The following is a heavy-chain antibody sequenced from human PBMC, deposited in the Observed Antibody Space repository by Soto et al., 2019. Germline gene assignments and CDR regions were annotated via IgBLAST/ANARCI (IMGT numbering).Heavy chain of an antibody. Sequence: APVKVSCKASGYTFTKYGIRWARKAPGQGLEWMGWISGYNGNTNCAQKLQGRVTMTTDTSTTTAYMELGSLRSDDTAVYYCARDGDFWGGYYMGYGMDVWGQGTTVTVSS. D-gene: IGHD3-3*01. CDR3: ARDGDFWGGYYMGYGMDV. V-gene: IGHV1-18*01. J-gene: IGHJ6*02. CDR1: GYTFTKYG. CDR2: ISGYNGNT.